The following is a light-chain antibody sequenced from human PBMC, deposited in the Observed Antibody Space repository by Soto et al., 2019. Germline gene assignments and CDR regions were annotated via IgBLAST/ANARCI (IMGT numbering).Light chain of an antibody. J-gene: IGLJ1*01. CDR3: QSYDSSLSGYV. CDR2: ANS. Sequence: QYVLTHPPSVSWAPGHSVTISCTGSSSNIGAGYDVSWYQQLPGTAPKFLIYANSDRPSGVPDRFSGSKSGTSASLAITGLQAEDEADYYCQSYDSSLSGYVFGTGTKVTVL. CDR1: SSNIGAGYD. V-gene: IGLV1-40*01.